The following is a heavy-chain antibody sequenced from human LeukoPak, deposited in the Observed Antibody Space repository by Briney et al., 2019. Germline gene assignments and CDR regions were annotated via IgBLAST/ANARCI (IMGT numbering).Heavy chain of an antibody. J-gene: IGHJ4*02. Sequence: GGSLRLSCAASGFTFSSYGMHWVRQAPGKGLEWVAFIRYDGSNKYYADSVKGRFTISRDNSKNTLYLQMNSLRAEDTAVYYCAKDLYSSSWYGYYWGQGTLVTVSS. CDR3: AKDLYSSSWYGYY. CDR1: GFTFSSYG. CDR2: IRYDGSNK. D-gene: IGHD6-13*01. V-gene: IGHV3-30*02.